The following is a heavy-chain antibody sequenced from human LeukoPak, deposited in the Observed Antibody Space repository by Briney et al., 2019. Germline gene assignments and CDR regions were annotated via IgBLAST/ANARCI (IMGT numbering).Heavy chain of an antibody. Sequence: SQTLSLTCDISGDTVSSNSAAWNWIRQSPSRGLEWLGRTYYRSKWYYDYAVSVKSRITISPDTSKNQFSLKMTSVTAADTAVYYCARDPTTVTKGFDIWGQGTMVTVSS. V-gene: IGHV6-1*01. CDR3: ARDPTTVTKGFDI. D-gene: IGHD4-17*01. CDR2: TYYRSKWYY. J-gene: IGHJ3*02. CDR1: GDTVSSNSAA.